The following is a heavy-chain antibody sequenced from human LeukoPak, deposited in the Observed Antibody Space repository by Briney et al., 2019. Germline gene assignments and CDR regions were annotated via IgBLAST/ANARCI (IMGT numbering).Heavy chain of an antibody. CDR1: GFPFSSYW. CDR2: IKQDGYEK. CDR3: ARDKIVGPTTLDY. V-gene: IGHV3-7*01. Sequence: GGSLRLSCVASGFPFSSYWMTWVRQAPGKGLEWVANIKQDGYEKYYVDSVKGRFTISRDNAKNSLYLQMNSLRADDTAIYYCARDKIVGPTTLDYWGQGTLVTVSS. J-gene: IGHJ4*02. D-gene: IGHD1-26*01.